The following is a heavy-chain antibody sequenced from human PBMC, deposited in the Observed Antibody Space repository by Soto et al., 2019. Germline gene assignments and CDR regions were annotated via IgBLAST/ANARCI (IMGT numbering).Heavy chain of an antibody. D-gene: IGHD3-16*02. CDR3: ATLPFPDSIWGSYRGDAFDI. Sequence: GASVKVSCKVSGYTLTELSMHWVRQAPGKGLEWMGGFDPEDGETIYAQKFQGRVTMTEDTSTDTAYMELSSLRSEDTAVYYCATLPFPDSIWGSYRGDAFDIWAQGTMVTVSS. J-gene: IGHJ3*02. V-gene: IGHV1-24*01. CDR1: GYTLTELS. CDR2: FDPEDGET.